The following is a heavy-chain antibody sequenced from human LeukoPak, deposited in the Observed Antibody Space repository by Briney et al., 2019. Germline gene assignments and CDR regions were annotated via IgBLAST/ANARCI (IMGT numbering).Heavy chain of an antibody. CDR2: IDHAGTT. CDR3: ARRRDGYNQLAY. CDR1: GGSIITIDYL. Sequence: SETLSLTCVVSGGSIITIDYLWRRVRQPAGGGLGWIETIDHAGTTFYNVSLKSRVTISVDTPNNQFSQRLNSVGAADEAVYYCARRRDGYNQLAYWGKGTLVTVSP. V-gene: IGHV4-39*01. D-gene: IGHD5-24*01. J-gene: IGHJ4*02.